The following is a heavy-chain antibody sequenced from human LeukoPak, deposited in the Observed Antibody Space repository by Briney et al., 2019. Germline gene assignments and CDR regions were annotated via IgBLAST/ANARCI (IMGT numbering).Heavy chain of an antibody. D-gene: IGHD2/OR15-2a*01. CDR1: GYTFTSYG. Sequence: SVTVSCKASGYTFTSYGISWVRQAPGQGLEWMGGIIPIFGTANYAQKFQGRVTITTDESTSTAYMELSSLRSDDTAVYYCARGFEYGSFDYWGQGTLVTVSS. CDR3: ARGFEYGSFDY. V-gene: IGHV1-69*05. CDR2: IIPIFGTA. J-gene: IGHJ4*02.